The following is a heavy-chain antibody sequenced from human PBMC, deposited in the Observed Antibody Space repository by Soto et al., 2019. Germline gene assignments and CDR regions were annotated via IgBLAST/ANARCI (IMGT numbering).Heavy chain of an antibody. CDR3: ARLAYCGGDCFDAFDI. D-gene: IGHD2-21*01. Sequence: GGSLRLSCAASGFTFSSYSMNWVRQAPGKGLEWVSYISSSSSTIYYADSVKGRFTISRDNAKNSLYLQMNSLRAEDTAVYYCARLAYCGGDCFDAFDIWGQGTMVTVSS. J-gene: IGHJ3*02. V-gene: IGHV3-48*01. CDR1: GFTFSSYS. CDR2: ISSSSSTI.